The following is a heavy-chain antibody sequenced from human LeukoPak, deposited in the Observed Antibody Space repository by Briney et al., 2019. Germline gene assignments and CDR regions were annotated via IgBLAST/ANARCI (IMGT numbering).Heavy chain of an antibody. Sequence: PGGSLRLSCAASGFTFSSYAMSWVRQAPGKGLEWVSAISGSGGSIYYADSVKGRFTISRDNSKNTLYLQMNSLRAEDTAVYYCAKDKSGSYYAVTPQPPQAWGQGTLVTVSS. CDR3: AKDKSGSYYAVTPQPPQA. D-gene: IGHD1-26*01. CDR1: GFTFSSYA. CDR2: ISGSGGSI. J-gene: IGHJ5*02. V-gene: IGHV3-23*01.